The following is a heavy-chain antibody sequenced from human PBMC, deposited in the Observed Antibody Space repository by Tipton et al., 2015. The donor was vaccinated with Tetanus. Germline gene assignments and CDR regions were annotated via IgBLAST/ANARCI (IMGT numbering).Heavy chain of an antibody. Sequence: TLSLTCTVSGDSISSGNYRYNWIRQLPGKGLEWIGYIYHTGTTYYNPSFKSRVSISVDTSKNQLSLKLSSVTAADTAVYYCARRQVGRGPFDYWGQGSRVTVSS. CDR3: ARRQVGRGPFDY. D-gene: IGHD3-10*01. CDR2: IYHTGTT. V-gene: IGHV4-30-4*01. CDR1: GDSISSGNYR. J-gene: IGHJ4*02.